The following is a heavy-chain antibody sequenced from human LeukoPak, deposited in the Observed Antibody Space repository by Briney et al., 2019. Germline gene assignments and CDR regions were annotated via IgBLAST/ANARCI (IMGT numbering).Heavy chain of an antibody. CDR2: ISSSSSTI. CDR1: GFTFSSYI. D-gene: IGHD2-2*01. J-gene: IGHJ5*02. CDR3: ARVPIPPINWFDP. V-gene: IGHV3-48*02. Sequence: GGSLRLSCAASGFTFSSYIMNWVRQAPGKGLEWVSYISSSSSTIYYADSVKGRFTISRDNAKNSLYLQMNSLRDEDTAVYYCARVPIPPINWFDPWGQGTLVTVSS.